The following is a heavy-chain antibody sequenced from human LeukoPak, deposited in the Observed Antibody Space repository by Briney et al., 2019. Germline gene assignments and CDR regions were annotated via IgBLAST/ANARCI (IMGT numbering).Heavy chain of an antibody. CDR2: IYPGDSNT. CDR1: GYSFTSYW. D-gene: IGHD3-22*01. V-gene: IGHV5-51*01. J-gene: IGHJ3*02. Sequence: GESLKISCKGSGYSFTSYWIGWVRQMPEKGLEWMGIIYPGDSNTRYSPSFQGQVTMSADKSISTAYLQWRTLKASDTAMYYCARRGYYSYDAFDIWGQGTMVTVSS. CDR3: ARRGYYSYDAFDI.